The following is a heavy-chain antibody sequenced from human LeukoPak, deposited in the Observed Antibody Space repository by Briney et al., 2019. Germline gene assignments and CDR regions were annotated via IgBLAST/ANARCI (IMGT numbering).Heavy chain of an antibody. CDR2: IWYDGDKS. Sequence: PGGSLRLSCAVSGITLSNYGMSWVRQAPGKGLEWLALIWYDGDKSYYAESVKGRFTISRDNSKNTLYLQMNSLRAEDTAVYYCARDQDIVVVPAAIIPMDVWGKGTTVTVSS. CDR3: ARDQDIVVVPAAIIPMDV. CDR1: GITLSNYG. V-gene: IGHV3-33*08. J-gene: IGHJ6*04. D-gene: IGHD2-2*01.